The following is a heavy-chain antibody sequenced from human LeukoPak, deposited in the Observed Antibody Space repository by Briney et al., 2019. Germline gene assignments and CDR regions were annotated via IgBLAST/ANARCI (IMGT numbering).Heavy chain of an antibody. CDR1: GGSFSGYY. V-gene: IGHV4-34*01. CDR3: ARIDILTGGDYYYYYMDV. Sequence: SETLSLTCAVYGGSFSGYYWSWIRQPPGKGLEWIGEINHSGSTYYNPSLKSRVTISVDTSKNQFSLKLSSVTAADTAVYYCARIDILTGGDYYYYYMDVWGKGTTVTISS. J-gene: IGHJ6*03. D-gene: IGHD3-9*01. CDR2: INHSGST.